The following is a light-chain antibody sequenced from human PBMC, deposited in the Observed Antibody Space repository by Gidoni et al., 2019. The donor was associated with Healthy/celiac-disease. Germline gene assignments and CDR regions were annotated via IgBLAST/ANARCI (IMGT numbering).Light chain of an antibody. CDR1: QSASSY. J-gene: IGKJ2*04. V-gene: IGKV3-11*01. CDR2: DAA. CDR3: QQRSNWPQCS. Sequence: EIELTQSPATLSLSPGERATLHCSASQSASSYLAWYQQKPGQAPRLLIYDAANRATGIPARFSGSGSGTDFTLTISSLEPEDFAVYYCQQRSNWPQCSFGQGTKLEIK.